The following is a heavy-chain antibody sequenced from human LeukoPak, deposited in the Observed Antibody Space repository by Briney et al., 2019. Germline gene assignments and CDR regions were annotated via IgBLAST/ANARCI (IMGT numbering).Heavy chain of an antibody. CDR1: GFAFSDYG. V-gene: IGHV3-30*03. D-gene: IGHD3-10*01. Sequence: PGGSLRLSCVASGFAFSDYGMDWVRKAPGKGLEWVAVISPDGSRTYYADSVKGRFTISRDNSKNTLYLQMNSLRAEDTAVYSCVRDPASGELLSCFDYWGQGTLVTVSS. CDR3: VRDPASGELLSCFDY. CDR2: ISPDGSRT. J-gene: IGHJ4*02.